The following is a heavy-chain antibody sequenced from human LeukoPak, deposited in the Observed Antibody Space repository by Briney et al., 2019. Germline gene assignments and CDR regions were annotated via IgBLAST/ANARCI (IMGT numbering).Heavy chain of an antibody. CDR2: ISSSGSTI. CDR3: ARGAGRYFDWFDP. J-gene: IGHJ5*02. Sequence: PGGSLRPSCAASGFTFSSYEMNWVRQAPGKGLEWVSYISSSGSTIYYADSVKGRFTISRDNAKNSLYLQMNSLRAEDTAVYYCARGAGRYFDWFDPWGQGTLVTVSS. D-gene: IGHD3-9*01. CDR1: GFTFSSYE. V-gene: IGHV3-48*03.